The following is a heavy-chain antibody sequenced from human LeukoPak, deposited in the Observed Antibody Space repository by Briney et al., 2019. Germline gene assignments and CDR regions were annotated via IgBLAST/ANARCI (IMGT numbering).Heavy chain of an antibody. CDR3: ARIPHPSPVGY. D-gene: IGHD4-23*01. J-gene: IGHJ4*02. CDR1: GFTFSSSE. V-gene: IGHV3-48*03. Sequence: GGSLRLSCVASGFTFSSSEMNWVRQAPGRGLEWISYITSSSRTIWYADSVKGRFTISRDNAKNSLYLQMNGLRDDDTAVYYCARIPHPSPVGYWGQGTLVTVSS. CDR2: ITSSSRTI.